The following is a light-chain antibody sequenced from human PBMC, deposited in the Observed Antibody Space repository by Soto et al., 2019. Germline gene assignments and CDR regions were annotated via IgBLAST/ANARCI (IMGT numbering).Light chain of an antibody. CDR2: GTS. Sequence: EIVLTQSPGTLSLSPGERATLSCSSDKSVSDTLLTWFQQKPGQAPRLLIFGTSNRAPGTSDRFRGSGSGTDFTLTISRLEPEDVAVYYCQHYGDSSWTVGQVTKVEIK. CDR1: KSVSDTL. J-gene: IGKJ1*01. V-gene: IGKV3-20*01. CDR3: QHYGDSSWT.